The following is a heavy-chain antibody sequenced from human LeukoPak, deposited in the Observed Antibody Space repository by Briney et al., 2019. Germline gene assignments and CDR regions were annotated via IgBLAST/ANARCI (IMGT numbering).Heavy chain of an antibody. D-gene: IGHD5-18*01. J-gene: IGHJ4*02. CDR2: INGSGGST. CDR3: AKRIQSAMATGY. CDR1: GFTFSTYS. V-gene: IGHV3-23*01. Sequence: GGSLRLSCAASGFTFSTYSMNWVRQAPGKGLEWVSDINGSGGSTYYADSVKGRFTISRDNSKNTLYLQMNSLRAEDTAVYYCAKRIQSAMATGYWGQGTLVTVSS.